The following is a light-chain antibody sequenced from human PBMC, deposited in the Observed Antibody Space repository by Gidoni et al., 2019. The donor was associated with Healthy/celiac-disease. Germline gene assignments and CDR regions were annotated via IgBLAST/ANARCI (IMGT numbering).Light chain of an antibody. Sequence: EIVLTQYPATLSLSPGERATLSCRASQSVSSYLAWYQQKPGQAPRLLIYDASNSATGIPARFSGSGSGTDFTLTISSLEPEDVAVYYCQQRSNWPPSLTFXGXTKVEIK. V-gene: IGKV3-11*01. CDR2: DAS. CDR3: QQRSNWPPSLT. CDR1: QSVSSY. J-gene: IGKJ4*01.